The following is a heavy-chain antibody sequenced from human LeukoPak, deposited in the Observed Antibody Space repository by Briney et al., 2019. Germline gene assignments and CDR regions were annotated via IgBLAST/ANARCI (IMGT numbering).Heavy chain of an antibody. CDR3: AGGAAGYSYG. CDR1: GGSISSYY. CDR2: IYYSGST. V-gene: IGHV4-59*01. Sequence: SETLFLTCTVSGGSISSYYWSWIRQPPGKGLEWIGHIYYSGSTNYNPSLKSRVTISIDTSKNQFSLRLSSVTAADTAVYYCAGGAAGYSYGWGQGTLVTVSS. D-gene: IGHD5-18*01. J-gene: IGHJ4*02.